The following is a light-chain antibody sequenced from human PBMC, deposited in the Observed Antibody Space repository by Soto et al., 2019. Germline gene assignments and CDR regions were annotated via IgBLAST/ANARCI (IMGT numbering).Light chain of an antibody. CDR1: QDIKRD. V-gene: IGKV1-6*02. Sequence: AIQKTQSPSSLSASVGDRVTITCRASQDIKRDLGWFQEKPGKAPKLLVFGASSLQSGVPSRFSGSGSGTDFTLTISSLQPEDFAAFYCLQNFNYPYTFGQGTKL. CDR3: LQNFNYPYT. CDR2: GAS. J-gene: IGKJ2*01.